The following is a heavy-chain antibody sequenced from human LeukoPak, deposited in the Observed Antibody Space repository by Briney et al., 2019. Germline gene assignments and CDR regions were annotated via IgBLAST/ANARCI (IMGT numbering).Heavy chain of an antibody. V-gene: IGHV3-21*01. J-gene: IGHJ4*02. D-gene: IGHD1-1*01. CDR2: ISSSSSYI. CDR1: GFTFSSYS. Sequence: PGGSLRLSCAASGFTFSSYSMNWVRQAPGKGLEWVSSISSSSSYIYYADSVKGRFTISRDNAKNSLYLQMNSLRAEDTAVYYCARDRLQGRSSDYWGQGTLVTVSS. CDR3: ARDRLQGRSSDY.